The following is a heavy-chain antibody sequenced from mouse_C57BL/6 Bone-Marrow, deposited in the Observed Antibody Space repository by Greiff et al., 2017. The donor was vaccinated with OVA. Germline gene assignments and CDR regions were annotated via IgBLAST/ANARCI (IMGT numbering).Heavy chain of an antibody. J-gene: IGHJ2*01. V-gene: IGHV1-54*01. CDR2: INPGSGGT. CDR1: GYAFTNYL. D-gene: IGHD1-1*01. CDR3: ARSTTVVATDY. Sequence: VQLKESGAELVRPGTSVKVSCKASGYAFTNYLIEWVKQRPGQGLEWIGVINPGSGGTNYNEKFKGKATLTADKSSSTAYMQLSSLTSEDSAVYFCARSTTVVATDYWGQGTTLTVSS.